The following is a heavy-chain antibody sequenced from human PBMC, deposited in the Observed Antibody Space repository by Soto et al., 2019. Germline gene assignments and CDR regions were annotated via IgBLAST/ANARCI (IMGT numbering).Heavy chain of an antibody. V-gene: IGHV4-59*01. Sequence: PSETLSLTCTVSGGSISSYYCSWIRQPPGKGLEWIGYIYYSGSTNYNHSLKSRVTISVDTSKNQFSLKLSSVTAADTAVYYCERAIELGYCSSTSCSSWFDPSGQGTLVTVCS. CDR2: IYYSGST. J-gene: IGHJ5*02. CDR1: GGSISSYY. D-gene: IGHD2-2*01. CDR3: ERAIELGYCSSTSCSSWFDP.